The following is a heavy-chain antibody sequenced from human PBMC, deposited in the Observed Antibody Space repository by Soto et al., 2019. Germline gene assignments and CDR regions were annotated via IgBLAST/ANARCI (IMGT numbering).Heavy chain of an antibody. D-gene: IGHD1-26*01. J-gene: IGHJ3*02. V-gene: IGHV1-18*01. CDR1: GYTSIADG. CDR2: IYARNGDT. CDR3: ARGRGSYRLNDAFDI. Sequence: ASVKVSCKTSGYTSIADGFSWSRQAPGQGPEWIGWIYARNGDTNYAWKFQGRVTMTTDTSTSTGYMEMRSLRSDDTAVYYCARGRGSYRLNDAFDIWGQGTMVTVSS.